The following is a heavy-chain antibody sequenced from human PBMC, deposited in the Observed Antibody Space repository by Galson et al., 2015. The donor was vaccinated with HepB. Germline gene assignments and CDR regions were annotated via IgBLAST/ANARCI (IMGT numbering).Heavy chain of an antibody. CDR3: ARDDITMVRHPLVSRNYYYYMDV. CDR1: GGSISSGSYY. Sequence: TLSLTCTVSGGSISSGSYYWSWIRQPAGKGLEWIGRIYASGHSNYNPSLKSRVTMSIDTSKNQFSLKLSSVTAADTAVYYCARDDITMVRHPLVSRNYYYYMDVWGIGTTVTVSS. D-gene: IGHD5-18*01. V-gene: IGHV4-61*02. J-gene: IGHJ6*03. CDR2: IYASGHS.